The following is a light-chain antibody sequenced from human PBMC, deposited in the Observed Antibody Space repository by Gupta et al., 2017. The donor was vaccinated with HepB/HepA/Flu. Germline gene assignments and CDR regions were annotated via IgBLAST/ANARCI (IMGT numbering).Light chain of an antibody. V-gene: IGKV1-5*03. CDR2: RAS. CDR3: QRYNGYSPRT. J-gene: IGKJ1*01. Sequence: QMTQSPSTLSAAVGDRVTITCRASQTISTWWAGYQQKSGKAPQLLIHRASSLQSGVPTRFSGSRSGTEFTLTITTRLPEDFATDYCQRYNGYSPRTFGQGTKVEVK. CDR1: QTISTW.